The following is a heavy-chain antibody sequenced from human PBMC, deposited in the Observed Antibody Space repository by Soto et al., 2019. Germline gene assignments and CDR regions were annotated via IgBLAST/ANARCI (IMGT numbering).Heavy chain of an antibody. J-gene: IGHJ4*02. Sequence: QVQLVQSGAEMKKPGASVKVSCKASGYTFTSYDINWVRQAAGQGPEWMGSVTTRNGDTAFAQKYQGRVTVTSNTSESTVYMELSKLRSDDTAVYYCARGGSYWARRHYFDSWGQGTLVTVSS. CDR1: GYTFTSYD. V-gene: IGHV1-8*02. D-gene: IGHD2-8*02. CDR2: VTTRNGDT. CDR3: ARGGSYWARRHYFDS.